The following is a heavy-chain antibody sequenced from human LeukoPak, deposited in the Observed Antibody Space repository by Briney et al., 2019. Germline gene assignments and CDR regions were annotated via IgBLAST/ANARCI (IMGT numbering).Heavy chain of an antibody. CDR1: GYTFTYRY. Sequence: GASVKVSCKASGYTFTYRYLHWVRQAPGQALEWMGWITPFNGNTNYAQKCQDRVTITRDRSMSTAYMELGSLRSEDTAMYYCATITMVRDVFAFDIWGQGTMVTVSS. D-gene: IGHD3-10*01. CDR2: ITPFNGNT. CDR3: ATITMVRDVFAFDI. V-gene: IGHV1-45*02. J-gene: IGHJ3*02.